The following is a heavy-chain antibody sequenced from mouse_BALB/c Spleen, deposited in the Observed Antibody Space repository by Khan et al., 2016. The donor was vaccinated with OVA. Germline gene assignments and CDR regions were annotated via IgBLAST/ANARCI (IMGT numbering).Heavy chain of an antibody. J-gene: IGHJ4*01. D-gene: IGHD1-1*01. CDR1: GYSISSNYA. V-gene: IGHV3-2*02. CDR2: ISYSGST. CDR3: ASQNYYGYDLDC. Sequence: EVQLQESGPGLVNPSQSLSLTCTVSGYSISSNYAWSWIRQFPGNKLEWMGYISYSGSTSYNPSLKSRIYITRDTSKNQFFPQLTSVTAEATAQYSCASQNYYGYDLDCWGQGTSVTVSS.